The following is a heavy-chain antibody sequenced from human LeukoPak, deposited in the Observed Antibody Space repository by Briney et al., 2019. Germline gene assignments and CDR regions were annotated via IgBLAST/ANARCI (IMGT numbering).Heavy chain of an antibody. D-gene: IGHD1-26*01. Sequence: SETLSLTCTVSGGSISSYYWSWIRQPPGKGLEWIGEINHIVSTNYNPSLKSRVTISVDTSKNQFSLKLSSVTAADTAVYYCARDLGKSGSYSWETWFYYYMDVWGKGTTVTVSS. CDR3: ARDLGKSGSYSWETWFYYYMDV. J-gene: IGHJ6*03. CDR2: INHIVST. V-gene: IGHV4-59*12. CDR1: GGSISSYY.